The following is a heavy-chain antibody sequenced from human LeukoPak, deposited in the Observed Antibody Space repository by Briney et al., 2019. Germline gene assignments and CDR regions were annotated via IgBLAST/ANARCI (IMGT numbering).Heavy chain of an antibody. V-gene: IGHV4-38-2*01. Sequence: PSETLSLTCAVSGNSISSGYYWGWIRQPPGKGLEWIGSIYHSGSTYYNPSLKSRVTISVDTSKNQFSLKLSSVTAADTAVYYCARFRGDYDDYWGQGTLVTVSS. CDR1: GNSISSGYY. CDR3: ARFRGDYDDY. J-gene: IGHJ4*02. CDR2: IYHSGST. D-gene: IGHD4-17*01.